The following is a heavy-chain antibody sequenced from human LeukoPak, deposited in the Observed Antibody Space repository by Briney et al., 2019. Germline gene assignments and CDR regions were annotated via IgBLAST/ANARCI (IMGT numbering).Heavy chain of an antibody. CDR3: ARQNAEVSYFDY. J-gene: IGHJ4*02. CDR2: IYPGNSDT. V-gene: IGHV5-51*01. CDR1: GYTFTTYW. Sequence: GESLKISCKGSGYTFTTYWIGWVRQMPGKGLEWMGIIYPGNSDTRYSPSFQGQVTISADKSISTAYLQWSSLKASDTAMYYCARQNAEVSYFDYWGQGTLVTVSS. D-gene: IGHD1-1*01.